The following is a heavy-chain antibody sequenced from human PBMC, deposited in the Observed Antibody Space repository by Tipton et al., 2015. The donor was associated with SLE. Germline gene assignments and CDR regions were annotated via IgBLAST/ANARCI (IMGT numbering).Heavy chain of an antibody. CDR2: LKSDGVST. Sequence: SLRLSCTASGFTLSTYWMHWFRQVPGKGLVWVSRLKSDGVSTAYADSVEGRFTISRDNAKNTMFLQMNSLRAEDTALYYCARDFLITGDPLAAFDIWGQGTLVTVSS. CDR1: GFTLSTYW. CDR3: ARDFLITGDPLAAFDI. D-gene: IGHD1-20*01. V-gene: IGHV3-74*01. J-gene: IGHJ3*02.